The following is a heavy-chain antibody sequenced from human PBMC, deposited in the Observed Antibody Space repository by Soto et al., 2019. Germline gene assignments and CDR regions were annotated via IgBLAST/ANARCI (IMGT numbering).Heavy chain of an antibody. D-gene: IGHD6-19*01. CDR3: ARGTYSSGWMNDY. V-gene: IGHV3-72*01. J-gene: IGHJ4*02. CDR1: GFTFSDHY. CDR2: SRNKANSYTT. Sequence: EVQLVQSGGGLLQPGGSLRLSCTASGFTFSDHYMDWVRQSPGKGLELVGRSRNKANSYTTEYAASVKGRFTILTEDSKNSLFLQVDSLKTEDTAVYYCARGTYSSGWMNDYWGQGTLVTVSS.